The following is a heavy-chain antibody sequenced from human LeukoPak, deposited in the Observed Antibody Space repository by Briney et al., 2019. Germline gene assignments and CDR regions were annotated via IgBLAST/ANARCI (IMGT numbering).Heavy chain of an antibody. Sequence: SETLSLTCTVSGGSISGNYWSWIRQPAGKGLEWIGRIYTSGSTNYNPSLRSRVTMSVDTSKNQFSLRLSSVTAADTAVYYCARDHRGDRAFDVWGQGTMVTVSS. D-gene: IGHD3-22*01. CDR1: GGSISGNY. CDR2: IYTSGST. V-gene: IGHV4-4*07. J-gene: IGHJ3*01. CDR3: ARDHRGDRAFDV.